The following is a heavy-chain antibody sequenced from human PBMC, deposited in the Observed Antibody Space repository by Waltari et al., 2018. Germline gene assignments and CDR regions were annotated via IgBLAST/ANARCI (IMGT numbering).Heavy chain of an antibody. CDR3: ATTVGGNMESDY. CDR1: AYTFSTYG. V-gene: IGHV1-18*01. Sequence: QVQLVQSGAEVKKPGASVKVSCKASAYTFSTYGITWVRQAPGQGLEWMGWISPSNDNTNSAQEFQGRVTFTTDTSTSTAYMELRNLRSDDTAVYYCATTVGGNMESDYWGQGTLVTVSS. D-gene: IGHD6-19*01. CDR2: ISPSNDNT. J-gene: IGHJ4*02.